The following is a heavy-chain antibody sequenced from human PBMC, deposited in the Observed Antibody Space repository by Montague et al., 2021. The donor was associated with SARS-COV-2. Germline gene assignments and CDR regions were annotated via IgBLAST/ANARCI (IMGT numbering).Heavy chain of an antibody. CDR2: ISNSGGRT. CDR1: GFTSGDYQ. CDR3: AKSGVVINPYYYYGMDV. V-gene: IGHV3-23*01. D-gene: IGHD3-22*01. J-gene: IGHJ6*02. Sequence: SLRLSCAASGFTSGDYQMTWVRQAPGKGLEWVSAISNSGGRTYYADSVKGRFTISRDNSKNTLYLQMNSLRGEDTAIYYCAKSGVVINPYYYYGMDVWGQGTTVTVSS.